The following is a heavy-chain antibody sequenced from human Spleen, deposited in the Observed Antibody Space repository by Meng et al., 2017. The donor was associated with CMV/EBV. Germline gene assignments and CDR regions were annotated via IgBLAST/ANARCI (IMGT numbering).Heavy chain of an antibody. D-gene: IGHD5-24*01. CDR3: ARDRRDGYNKPYYFDY. CDR2: INPIFGTA. Sequence: GTISSDGNSWMRQGPGQGLEWMGGINPIFGTANCAQKFQGRVTITTDESTSTAYMELSSLRSEDKAVEYCARDRRDGYNKPYYFDYWGQGTLVTVSS. V-gene: IGHV1-69*05. J-gene: IGHJ4*02. CDR1: GTISSDG.